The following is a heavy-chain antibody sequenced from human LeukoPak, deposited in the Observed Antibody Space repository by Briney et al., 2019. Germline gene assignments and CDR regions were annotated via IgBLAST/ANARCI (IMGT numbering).Heavy chain of an antibody. CDR1: GLTFSSYA. D-gene: IGHD3-16*01. CDR2: LSGSGSST. J-gene: IGHJ4*02. CDR3: AKDGGWIFDY. V-gene: IGHV3-23*01. Sequence: PGGSLRLSCAASGLTFSSYAMSWVRQAPGKGLEWVSALSGSGSSTYYAVSVKGRITTSRDNANNALYMQMNSLSAEDTAVYYCAKDGGWIFDYWGQGSLVSFSS.